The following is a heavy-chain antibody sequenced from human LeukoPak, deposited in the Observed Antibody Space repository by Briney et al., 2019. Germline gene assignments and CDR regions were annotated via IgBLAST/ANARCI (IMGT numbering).Heavy chain of an antibody. CDR3: ARGRGYSYGYYFDY. Sequence: GGSLRLSCAASGFTFSSYSMNWVRQAPGKGLEWVSSISSSSTYIYYADSVKGRFTISRDNAKNSLYLQMNSLRAEDTAVYYCARGRGYSYGYYFDYWGQGTLVTVSS. CDR2: ISSSSTYI. J-gene: IGHJ4*02. D-gene: IGHD5-18*01. V-gene: IGHV3-21*01. CDR1: GFTFSSYS.